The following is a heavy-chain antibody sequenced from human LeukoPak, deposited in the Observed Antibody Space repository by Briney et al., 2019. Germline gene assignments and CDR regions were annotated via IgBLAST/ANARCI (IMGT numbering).Heavy chain of an antibody. CDR1: GFTFSIYA. CDR2: ISGSGGST. V-gene: IGHV3-23*01. Sequence: PGGSLRLSCAASGFTFSIYAMSWVRQAPGKGLEWVSGISGSGGSTYYADSVKGRFTISRDNSKNTLFLQMNSLRAEDTAVYYCATNTYFDYWGQGTLVTVSS. J-gene: IGHJ4*02. CDR3: ATNTYFDY.